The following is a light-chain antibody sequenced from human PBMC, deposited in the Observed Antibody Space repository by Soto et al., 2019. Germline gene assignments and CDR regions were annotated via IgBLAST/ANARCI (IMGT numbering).Light chain of an antibody. CDR1: QSITSW. V-gene: IGKV1-5*03. CDR2: KAS. CDR3: QHYNSYPWT. J-gene: IGKJ1*01. Sequence: DIQMTQSPSTLSASVGDRVTITGRASQSITSWLAWYQQKPGKAPKLLIHKASSLESGVPSRFSGSGSGKEFTLTISSLQPDDFATYYCQHYNSYPWTFGQGTKVEIK.